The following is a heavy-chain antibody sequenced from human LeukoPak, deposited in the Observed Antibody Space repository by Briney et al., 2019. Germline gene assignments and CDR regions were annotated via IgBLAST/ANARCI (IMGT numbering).Heavy chain of an antibody. CDR3: VKYPAGGGYFDY. V-gene: IGHV3-23*01. D-gene: IGHD2-15*01. J-gene: IGHJ4*02. CDR2: LSGSGDNT. CDR1: GFTFSSYS. Sequence: PGGSLRRSCAASGFTFSSYSMRWVGQAPGKGRDWVSGLSGSGDNTYYADSGKGRFTTYRDNSKNTLYLQMNSLRAGDTAVYYCVKYPAGGGYFDYWGQGTLVTVSS.